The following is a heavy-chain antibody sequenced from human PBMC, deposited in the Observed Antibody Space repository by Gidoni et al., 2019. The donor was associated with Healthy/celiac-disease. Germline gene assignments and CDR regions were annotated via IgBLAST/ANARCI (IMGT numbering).Heavy chain of an antibody. CDR3: ARDGGHYDILTGTIYGMDV. CDR1: GGSISSYY. J-gene: IGHJ6*02. Sequence: QVQLQESGPGLVKPSETLSLTCTVSGGSISSYYWSWIRQPPGKGLEWIGYIYYSGSTNYNPSLKSRVTISVDTSKNQFSLKLSSVTAADTAVYYCARDGGHYDILTGTIYGMDVWGQGTTVTVSS. V-gene: IGHV4-59*01. CDR2: IYYSGST. D-gene: IGHD3-9*01.